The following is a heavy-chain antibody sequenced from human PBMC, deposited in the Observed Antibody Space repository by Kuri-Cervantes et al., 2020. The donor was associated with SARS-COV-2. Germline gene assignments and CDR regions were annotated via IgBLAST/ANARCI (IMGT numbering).Heavy chain of an antibody. V-gene: IGHV4-61*09. CDR1: GVTVSGGTHY. J-gene: IGHJ4*02. D-gene: IGHD5-24*01. CDR2: LDASGST. CDR3: GRVSWLPLWRRYSDS. Sequence: SETLSLTCAVSGVTVSGGTHYWSWIRQPAGKGLEWIGHLDASGSTSYNPSLMGRVTISLDTSKNQVSLRLTSATAADTAVYYCGRVSWLPLWRRYSDSWGQGTLVTVSS.